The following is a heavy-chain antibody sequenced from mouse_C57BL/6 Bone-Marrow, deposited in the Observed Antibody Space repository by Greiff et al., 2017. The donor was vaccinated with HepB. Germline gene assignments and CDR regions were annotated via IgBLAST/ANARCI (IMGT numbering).Heavy chain of an antibody. CDR3: ARSHYYGSSYYAMDY. CDR2: IYPGGGYT. J-gene: IGHJ4*01. V-gene: IGHV1-63*01. CDR1: GYTFTNYW. D-gene: IGHD1-1*01. Sequence: VKLVESGAELVRPGTSVKMSCKASGYTFTNYWIGWAKQRPGHGLEWIGDIYPGGGYTNYNEKFKGKATLTADKSSSTAYMQFSSLTSEDSAIYYCARSHYYGSSYYAMDYWGQGTSVTVSS.